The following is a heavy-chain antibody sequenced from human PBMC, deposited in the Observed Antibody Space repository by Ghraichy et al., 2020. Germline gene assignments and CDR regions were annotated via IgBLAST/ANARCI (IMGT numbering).Heavy chain of an antibody. Sequence: GGSLRLSCAASGFSFDDYTMHWVRQAPGKGLEWVSIISWDGGSTYYADSVKGRFTISRDNSKNSLYLQMNSLRTEDTALYYCAKAYGVDTAMYPLRVCGQGTLVTASS. CDR1: GFSFDDYT. CDR3: AKAYGVDTAMYPLRV. D-gene: IGHD5-18*01. CDR2: ISWDGGST. J-gene: IGHJ4*02. V-gene: IGHV3-43*01.